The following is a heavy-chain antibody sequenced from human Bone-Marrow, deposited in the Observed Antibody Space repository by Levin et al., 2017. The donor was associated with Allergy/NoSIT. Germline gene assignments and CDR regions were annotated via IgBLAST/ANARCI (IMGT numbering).Heavy chain of an antibody. Sequence: VSGPTLVKPTQTLTLTCTFSGFALTTRGVGVGWIRQPPGKALEWLALIYWNDDKRYSPSLRSRLTITKDSSKNQVVLRMTNMHPSDTGTYYCAHRGSHEYVWGRYRKVEYYYYGLDVWGQGTTVTVSS. CDR3: AHRGSHEYVWGRYRKVEYYYYGLDV. J-gene: IGHJ6*02. CDR2: IYWNDDK. D-gene: IGHD3-16*02. CDR1: GFALTTRGVG. V-gene: IGHV2-5*01.